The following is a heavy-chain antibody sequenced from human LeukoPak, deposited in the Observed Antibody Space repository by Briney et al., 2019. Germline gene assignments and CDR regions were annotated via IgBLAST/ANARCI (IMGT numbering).Heavy chain of an antibody. D-gene: IGHD5-24*01. Sequence: PSETLSLTCTVSGGSISSYYWSWIRQPPGKGLEWIGYIYYSGSTNYNPSLKSRVTISVDTSKNQFSLKLSSVTAADTAVYYCARGTMRDGYNYWGQGTLVTVSS. CDR3: ARGTMRDGYNY. J-gene: IGHJ4*02. CDR1: GGSISSYY. CDR2: IYYSGST. V-gene: IGHV4-59*01.